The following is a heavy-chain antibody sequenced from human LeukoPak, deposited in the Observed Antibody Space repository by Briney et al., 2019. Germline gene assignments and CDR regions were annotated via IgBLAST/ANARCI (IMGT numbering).Heavy chain of an antibody. V-gene: IGHV3-30*01. CDR3: ARDDRITMIVYVFDY. D-gene: IGHD3-22*01. CDR1: GFTFSSYA. CDR2: ISYDGSNK. J-gene: IGHJ4*02. Sequence: PGGSLRLSCAASGFTFSSYAMHWVRQAPGKGLEWVAVISYDGSNKYYADSVKGRFTISRDNSKNTLYLQMNSLRAEDTAVYYCARDDRITMIVYVFDYWGQGTLVTASS.